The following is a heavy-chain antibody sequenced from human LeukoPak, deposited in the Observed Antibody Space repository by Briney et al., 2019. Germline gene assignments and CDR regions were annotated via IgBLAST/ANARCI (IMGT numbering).Heavy chain of an antibody. D-gene: IGHD2-2*01. V-gene: IGHV3-30*02. CDR2: IRYDGSNK. CDR1: GFTFSSYG. Sequence: GESLNISCAASGFTFSSYGMHWVRQAPGKGLEWVAFIRYDGSNKYYADSVKGRFTISRDNSKNTLYLQMNSLRAEDTAVYYCASLDIVVVPAASGTDWFDPWGQGTLVTVSS. J-gene: IGHJ5*02. CDR3: ASLDIVVVPAASGTDWFDP.